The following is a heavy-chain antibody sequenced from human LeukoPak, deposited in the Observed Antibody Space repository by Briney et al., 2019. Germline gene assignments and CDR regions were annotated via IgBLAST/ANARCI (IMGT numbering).Heavy chain of an antibody. Sequence: GGSLRLSCAASGFTFSSYAMSWVRQAPGKGLEWVANINQDGRKRHFLDSVKGRFTISRDNANNSVTLHLNSLRAEDTAVYYCARDSLPGDGDAEGYLQHWGQGILVIVSS. CDR2: INQDGRKR. CDR1: GFTFSSYA. V-gene: IGHV3-7*04. J-gene: IGHJ1*01. D-gene: IGHD2-21*02. CDR3: ARDSLPGDGDAEGYLQH.